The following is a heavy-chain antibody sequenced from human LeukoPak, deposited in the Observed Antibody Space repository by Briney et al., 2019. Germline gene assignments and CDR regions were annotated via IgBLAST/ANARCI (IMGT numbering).Heavy chain of an antibody. CDR1: GFTFDDYG. CDR2: INWNGGST. D-gene: IGHD6-25*01. CDR3: ARDLRHPDASDI. J-gene: IGHJ3*02. V-gene: IGHV3-20*04. Sequence: PGGSLRLSCAASGFTFDDYGMSWVRQAPGKGLEWVSGINWNGGSTGYADSVKGRFTISRDNAKNSLYLQTNSLRAEDTALYYCARDLRHPDASDIWGQGTMVTVSS.